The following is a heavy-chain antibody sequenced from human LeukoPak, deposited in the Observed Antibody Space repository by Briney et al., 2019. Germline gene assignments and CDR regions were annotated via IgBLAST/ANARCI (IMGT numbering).Heavy chain of an antibody. CDR1: GGSISSSSYY. V-gene: IGHV4-39*07. D-gene: IGHD2-15*01. CDR3: ARNYCSGGSCYPNDAFDI. CDR2: IYHSGST. J-gene: IGHJ3*02. Sequence: SETLSLTCTVSGGSISSSSYYWGWIRQPPGKGLEWIGSIYHSGSTYYNPSLKSRVTISVDTSKNQFSLKLSSVTAADTAVYYCARNYCSGGSCYPNDAFDIWGQGTMVTVSS.